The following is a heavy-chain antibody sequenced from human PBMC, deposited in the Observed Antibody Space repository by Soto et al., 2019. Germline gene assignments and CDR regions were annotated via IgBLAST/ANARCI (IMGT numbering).Heavy chain of an antibody. CDR1: GGSISSSIYY. V-gene: IGHV4-39*01. Sequence: PSETLSLTCTVSGGSISSSIYYWGWIRQPPGKGLEWIGSIYYSGSTYYNPSLKSRVTISVDTSKNQFSLKLSSVTAADTAVYYCARLLAAHTHTNLGSWLDAWGQGTLVTVSS. J-gene: IGHJ5*02. CDR3: ARLLAAHTHTNLGSWLDA. D-gene: IGHD6-13*01. CDR2: IYYSGST.